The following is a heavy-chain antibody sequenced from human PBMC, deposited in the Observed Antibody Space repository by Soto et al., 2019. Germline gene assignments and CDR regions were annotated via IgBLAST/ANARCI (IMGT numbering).Heavy chain of an antibody. J-gene: IGHJ5*02. CDR3: ARDYYGSGSYYWFDP. CDR1: GYTFTRNA. CDR2: INGGTGNT. Sequence: QVHLVQSGAEVKKPGASVKVSCKASGYTFTRNAMHWVRQAPGQRLEWMGWINGGTGNTKYSQKFQGRVTITRDTSANTAYMELSSLRSEDTAVYYCARDYYGSGSYYWFDPWGQGTLVTVSS. D-gene: IGHD3-10*01. V-gene: IGHV1-3*01.